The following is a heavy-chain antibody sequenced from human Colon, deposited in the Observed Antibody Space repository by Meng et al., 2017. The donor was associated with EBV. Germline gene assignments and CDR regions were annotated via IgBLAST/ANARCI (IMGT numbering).Heavy chain of an antibody. Sequence: EERLARLGPVVTRLGGARKISCKSSGYSFTNYWIGWVRQMPGKGLEWMGIIHPGDSDTRYRPSFQGQVTISADNSITTAYLQWSSLKASDTAMYYCASQVGAKVYWGQVTLVTVSS. V-gene: IGHV5-51*01. CDR1: GYSFTNYW. J-gene: IGHJ4*02. D-gene: IGHD1-26*01. CDR3: ASQVGAKVY. CDR2: IHPGDSDT.